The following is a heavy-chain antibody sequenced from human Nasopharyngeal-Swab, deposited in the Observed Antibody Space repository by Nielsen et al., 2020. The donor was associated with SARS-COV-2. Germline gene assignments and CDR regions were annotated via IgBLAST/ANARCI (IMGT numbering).Heavy chain of an antibody. Sequence: SETLSLTCTVSGGSISSYYWSWIRQPAGKGLEWIGRIYTSGSTNYNPSLKSRVTISVDTSKNQFSLKLSSVTAADTAVYYCARVGEYSGYDWGYYFDYWGQGTQVTVSS. V-gene: IGHV4-4*07. CDR1: GGSISSYY. D-gene: IGHD5-12*01. CDR3: ARVGEYSGYDWGYYFDY. J-gene: IGHJ4*02. CDR2: IYTSGST.